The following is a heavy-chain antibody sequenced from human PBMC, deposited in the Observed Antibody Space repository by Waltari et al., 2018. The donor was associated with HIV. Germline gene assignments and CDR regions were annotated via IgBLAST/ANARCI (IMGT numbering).Heavy chain of an antibody. Sequence: ESGGGRAKPGGTLKLSCSGSGFTFKTYSVSWIRQTPGRGLECISSISDDSSFIYYADSVKVRFTVSRDNVRNSVFLQINDVRAEDTATYFCGAFLCAEDCRDGFDVWGQGTMVTVS. J-gene: IGHJ3*01. V-gene: IGHV3-21*06. CDR1: GFTFKTYS. CDR3: GAFLCAEDCRDGFDV. D-gene: IGHD2-21*02. CDR2: ISDDSSFI.